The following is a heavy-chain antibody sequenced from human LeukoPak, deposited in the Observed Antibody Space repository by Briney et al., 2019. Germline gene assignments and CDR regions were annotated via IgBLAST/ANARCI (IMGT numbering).Heavy chain of an antibody. CDR1: GGSISSSSYY. Sequence: SETLSLTCTVSGGSISSSSYYWGWIRQPPGKGLEWIGSISYSGSTYYNPSLKSRITISLDTSKNQFSLRLSSVTAADTAVYYCAGGGDKAKTGYWGQGTLVTASS. J-gene: IGHJ4*02. V-gene: IGHV4-39*07. D-gene: IGHD2-15*01. CDR3: AGGGDKAKTGY. CDR2: ISYSGST.